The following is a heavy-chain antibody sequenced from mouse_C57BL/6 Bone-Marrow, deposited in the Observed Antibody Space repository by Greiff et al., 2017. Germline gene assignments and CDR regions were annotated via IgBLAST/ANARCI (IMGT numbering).Heavy chain of an antibody. J-gene: IGHJ2*01. CDR1: GFTFTDYY. CDR2: IRNKANGYTT. CDR3: ASVGYYGSRYRGYFDY. V-gene: IGHV7-3*01. D-gene: IGHD1-1*01. Sequence: EVKLVESGGGLVQPGGSLSLSCAASGFTFTDYYMSWVRQPPGKALEWLGFIRNKANGYTTEYSASVKGRFTISRDNSQSILYLQMNALRAKDSATEYCASVGYYGSRYRGYFDYWGQGTTLTVSS.